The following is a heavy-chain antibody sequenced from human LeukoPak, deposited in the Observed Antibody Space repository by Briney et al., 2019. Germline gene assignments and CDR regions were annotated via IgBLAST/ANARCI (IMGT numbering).Heavy chain of an antibody. D-gene: IGHD3-3*01. CDR3: ARSDFGVVIPFDY. V-gene: IGHV4-34*01. J-gene: IGHJ4*02. CDR1: GGSFSGYY. CDR2: INHSGST. Sequence: PSETLSLTCAVYGGSFSGYYWSWIRQPPGEGLEWIGEINHSGSTNYNPSLKSRVTISVDTSKNQFSLKLSSVTAADTAVYYCARSDFGVVIPFDYWGQGTLVTVSS.